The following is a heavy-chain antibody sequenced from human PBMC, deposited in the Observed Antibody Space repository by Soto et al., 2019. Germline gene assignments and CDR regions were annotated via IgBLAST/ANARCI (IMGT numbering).Heavy chain of an antibody. CDR3: ARDPEGDYYDSSGTTNDY. CDR2: INSDGSST. D-gene: IGHD3-22*01. V-gene: IGHV3-74*01. Sequence: EVQLVESGGGLVQPGGSLRLSCAASGFTFSSYWMHWVRQAPGKGLVWVSRINSDGSSTSYADSVKGRFIISRDNAKNTLYLQMNSLRAEDTAVYYCARDPEGDYYDSSGTTNDYWGQGTLVTVSS. J-gene: IGHJ4*02. CDR1: GFTFSSYW.